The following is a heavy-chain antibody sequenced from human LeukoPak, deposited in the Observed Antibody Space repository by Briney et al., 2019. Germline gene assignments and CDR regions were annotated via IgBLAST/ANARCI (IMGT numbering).Heavy chain of an antibody. CDR3: AKDMGSDGGDAFDI. J-gene: IGHJ3*02. Sequence: GGSLRLSCAASGFTFDDYAMHWVRQAPGKGLEWVSGISWNSGSICYADSVKGRFTISRDNAKNSLYLQMNSLRAEDTALYYCAKDMGSDGGDAFDIWGQGTMVTVSS. CDR2: ISWNSGSI. V-gene: IGHV3-9*01. CDR1: GFTFDDYA. D-gene: IGHD4-23*01.